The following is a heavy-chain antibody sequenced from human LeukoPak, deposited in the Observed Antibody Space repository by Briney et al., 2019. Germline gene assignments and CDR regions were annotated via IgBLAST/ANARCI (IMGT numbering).Heavy chain of an antibody. Sequence: SETLSLTCAVSDYSISGGYYWGWLRQPPGKGLEWIGSINHSGTTYYNPSLKSRVTISVDTSRNQFSLKLSSVTAADTAVYYCARVGRSYYDSSGYYSYFDYWGQGTLVTVSS. CDR1: DYSISGGYY. V-gene: IGHV4-38-2*01. D-gene: IGHD3-22*01. CDR2: INHSGTT. J-gene: IGHJ4*02. CDR3: ARVGRSYYDSSGYYSYFDY.